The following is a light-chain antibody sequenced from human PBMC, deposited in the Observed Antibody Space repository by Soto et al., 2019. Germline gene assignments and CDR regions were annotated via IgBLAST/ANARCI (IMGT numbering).Light chain of an antibody. Sequence: EIQMTQSPSTLSSSVGDRVTITCRASHSISRWLAWYQQKPGNAPKVLIYKASNIEPGGPPRFSGSGSGTEFTLTISSLEPEDYAIYYCQQYNGYPYTFGQGTKVEI. V-gene: IGKV1-5*03. CDR3: QQYNGYPYT. CDR2: KAS. CDR1: HSISRW. J-gene: IGKJ2*01.